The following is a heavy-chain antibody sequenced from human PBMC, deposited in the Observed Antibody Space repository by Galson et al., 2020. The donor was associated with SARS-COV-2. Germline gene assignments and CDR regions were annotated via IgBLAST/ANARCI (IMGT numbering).Heavy chain of an antibody. CDR2: TSYDESEK. CDR3: TTPSLGTGFES. J-gene: IGHJ4*01. CDR1: GFSFSIYG. V-gene: IGHV3-30*03. Sequence: TGGSLRLSCVAYGFSFSIYGMHWVRQAPGKGLEWVAHTSYDESEKFYADSVKGRFTVSRDNSENTLYLQMDSLRVEDTALYYCTTPSLGTGFESWGHGTLVTVSS. D-gene: IGHD7-27*01.